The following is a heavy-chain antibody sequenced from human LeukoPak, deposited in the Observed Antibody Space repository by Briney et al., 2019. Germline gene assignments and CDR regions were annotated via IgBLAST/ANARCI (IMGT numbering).Heavy chain of an antibody. J-gene: IGHJ4*02. CDR2: ISYDGSNK. V-gene: IGHV3-30*18. CDR3: AKESEVRGVITPLDY. Sequence: GRSLRLSCAASGFTFSSYGMHWVRQAPGKGLEWVAVISYDGSNKYYADSVKVRLTISRYNPKNTLYLQMNSLRAEDTAVYYCAKESEVRGVITPLDYWGQGTLVTVSS. D-gene: IGHD3-10*01. CDR1: GFTFSSYG.